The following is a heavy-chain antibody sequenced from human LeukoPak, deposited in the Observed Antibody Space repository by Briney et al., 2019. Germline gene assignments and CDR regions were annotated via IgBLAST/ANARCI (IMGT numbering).Heavy chain of an antibody. J-gene: IGHJ4*02. V-gene: IGHV4-61*01. CDR3: ATYFYGEYGSYYFDY. Sequence: PSETLSLTCTVSGGSVSSGSYYWSWIRQPPGKGLEWIGYIYYSGTTNYNPSLKSRVTMSVDKSKNQFSLTLSSVTAADTAVYYCATYFYGEYGSYYFDYWGQGTLVTVSS. CDR2: IYYSGTT. CDR1: GGSVSSGSYY. D-gene: IGHD4-17*01.